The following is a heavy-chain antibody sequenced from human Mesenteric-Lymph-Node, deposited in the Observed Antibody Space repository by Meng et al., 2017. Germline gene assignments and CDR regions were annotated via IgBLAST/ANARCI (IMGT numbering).Heavy chain of an antibody. D-gene: IGHD4-17*01. CDR3: ARDWDGVNNCFDP. J-gene: IGHJ5*02. CDR2: TNGYEDKT. CDR1: GYTFISYG. V-gene: IGHV1-18*01. Sequence: QVLLGKSVPECKKPGTAVKVSCKASGYTFISYGISWVRQAPGKGLEWMGWTNGYEDKTTYAQKFEGRLSMTTDTSTSTAYMELRSLRSDDTAVYYCARDWDGVNNCFDPWGQGTLVTVSS.